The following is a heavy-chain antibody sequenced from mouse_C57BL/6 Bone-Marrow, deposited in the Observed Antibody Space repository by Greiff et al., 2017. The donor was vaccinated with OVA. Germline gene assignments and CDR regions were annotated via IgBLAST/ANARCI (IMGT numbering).Heavy chain of an antibody. V-gene: IGHV1-69*01. CDR3: ARRAACYYGSSYWYFDV. D-gene: IGHD1-1*01. J-gene: IGHJ1*03. CDR2: IDPSDSYT. Sequence: QVQLQQPGAELVMPGASVKLSCKASGYTFTSYWMHWVKQRPGQGLEWIGEIDPSDSYTNYNQKFKGKSTLTVDKSSSTAYMQLSSLTSEDSAVYYSARRAACYYGSSYWYFDVWGTGTTVTVSS. CDR1: GYTFTSYW.